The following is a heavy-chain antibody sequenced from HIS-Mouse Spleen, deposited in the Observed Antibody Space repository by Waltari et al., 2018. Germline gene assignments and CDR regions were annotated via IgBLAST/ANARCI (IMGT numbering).Heavy chain of an antibody. Sequence: QLQLQESGPGLVKPSETLSLTCTVSGGSISSSSYYLGWIRQPPGKGLEWIGSIYYSGSTYYNPSLKSRVTISVDTSKNQFSLKLSSVTAADTAVYYCARAANGYSYGLDWFDPWGQGTLVTVSS. V-gene: IGHV4-39*07. J-gene: IGHJ5*02. CDR3: ARAANGYSYGLDWFDP. D-gene: IGHD5-18*01. CDR2: IYYSGST. CDR1: GGSISSSSYY.